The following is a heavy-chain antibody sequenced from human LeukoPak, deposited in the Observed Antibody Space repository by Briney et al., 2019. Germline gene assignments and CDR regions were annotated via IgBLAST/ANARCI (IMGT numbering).Heavy chain of an antibody. V-gene: IGHV4-61*02. CDR1: GGSISSGSYY. J-gene: IGHJ3*02. D-gene: IGHD3-10*01. CDR2: IYSSGST. CDR3: ARGPSYYGGSAFDI. Sequence: PSETLSLTCTVSGGSISSGSYYWSWIRQPAGKGLEWIGRIYSSGSTNYNPSLKSRVPISVHTSRNQFSLKLSSVTAADTAVYYCARGPSYYGGSAFDIWGHGTMVTVSS.